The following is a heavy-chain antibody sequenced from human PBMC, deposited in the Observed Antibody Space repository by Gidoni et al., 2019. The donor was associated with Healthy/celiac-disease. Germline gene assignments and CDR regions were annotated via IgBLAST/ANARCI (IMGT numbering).Heavy chain of an antibody. V-gene: IGHV3-48*03. J-gene: IGHJ4*02. CDR1: GFTFSSYE. CDR3: ARDYDFWSLDY. D-gene: IGHD3-3*01. CDR2: ISTSGTSI. Sequence: EVQLVESGGGLVQPGGSLRLSCAASGFTFSSYEMNWVRQAPGKGLEWVSYISTSGTSIYYADSVKGRFTISRDNAKNSLYLQMNSLRAEDTAVYYCARDYDFWSLDYWGQGTLVTVSS.